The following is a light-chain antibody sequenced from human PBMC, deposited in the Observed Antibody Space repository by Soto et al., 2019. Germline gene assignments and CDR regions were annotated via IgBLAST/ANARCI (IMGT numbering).Light chain of an antibody. CDR2: GAS. V-gene: IGKV3D-15*01. Sequence: DIVMTQSPATLSVSPGDRATLSCRASQSVSSNLAWYQQKPGQAPRLLIYGASTRATGIPARFSGSGSGTEFTLTISSLQSEDFAVYYCQQYNNWPLTFGVGTKVEIK. CDR3: QQYNNWPLT. J-gene: IGKJ4*01. CDR1: QSVSSN.